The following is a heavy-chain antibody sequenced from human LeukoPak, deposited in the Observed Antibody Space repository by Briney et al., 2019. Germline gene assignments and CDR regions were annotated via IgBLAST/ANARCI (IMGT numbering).Heavy chain of an antibody. CDR2: ISGSGGST. J-gene: IGHJ4*02. V-gene: IGHV3-23*01. CDR3: AKGRRGYSYVTD. CDR1: GFTFSSYA. D-gene: IGHD5-18*01. Sequence: GGSLRLSCAASGFTFSSYAMSWVRQAPGKGLEWVSAISGSGGSTYYANSVKGRFTISRDNSKNTLYLQMNSLRAEDTAVYYCAKGRRGYSYVTDWGQGTLVTVSS.